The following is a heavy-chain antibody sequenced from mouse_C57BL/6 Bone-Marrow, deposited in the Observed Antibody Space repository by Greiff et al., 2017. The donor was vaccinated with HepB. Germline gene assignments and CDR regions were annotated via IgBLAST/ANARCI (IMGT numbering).Heavy chain of an antibody. J-gene: IGHJ2*01. CDR3: ATSYYADY. V-gene: IGHV5-4*03. CDR1: GFTFSSYA. Sequence: EVKLVESGGGLVKPGGSLKLSCAASGFTFSSYAMSWVRQTPEKRLEWVATISDGGSYTYYPDNVKGRFTSSRDNAKNNLYLQMSHLKSEDTAMYYCATSYYADYWGQGTTLTVSS. D-gene: IGHD1-1*01. CDR2: ISDGGSYT.